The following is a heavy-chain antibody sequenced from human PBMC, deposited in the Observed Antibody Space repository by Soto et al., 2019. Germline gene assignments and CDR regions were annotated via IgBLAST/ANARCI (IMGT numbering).Heavy chain of an antibody. CDR2: IYSGGNT. Sequence: GGSLRLSCAASGLTVSSNYMSWVRQAPGKGLEWVSVIYSGGNTHYAESVKGRLTISGDKSKNTLYLQMNSLRVEDTAMYYCAGGRGSLGYYHFTFWGQGTLVTVSS. CDR3: AGGRGSLGYYHFTF. V-gene: IGHV3-53*01. CDR1: GLTVSSNY. D-gene: IGHD3-22*01. J-gene: IGHJ4*02.